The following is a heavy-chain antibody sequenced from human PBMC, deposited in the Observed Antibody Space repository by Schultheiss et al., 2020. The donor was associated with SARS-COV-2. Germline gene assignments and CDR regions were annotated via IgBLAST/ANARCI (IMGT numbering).Heavy chain of an antibody. Sequence: SETLSLTCTVSGGSISSYYWSWIRQPAGKGLEWIGRIYTSGSTNYNPSLKSRVTISVDTSKNQFSLKLTSVTAADTAVYYCARVPRLGFYFDYWGQGTLVTVSS. CDR1: GGSISSYY. V-gene: IGHV4-4*07. D-gene: IGHD5-12*01. J-gene: IGHJ4*02. CDR3: ARVPRLGFYFDY. CDR2: IYTSGST.